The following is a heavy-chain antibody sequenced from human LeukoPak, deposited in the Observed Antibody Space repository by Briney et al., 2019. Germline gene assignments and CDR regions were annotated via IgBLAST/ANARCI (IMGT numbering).Heavy chain of an antibody. V-gene: IGHV4-39*07. CDR1: GGSVSNSKYY. CDR2: IYYSGST. J-gene: IGHJ4*02. CDR3: ARMGIAAAGSQGEIDY. Sequence: SETLSLTCTVSGGSVSNSKYYCGWVRQPPGKGQEWIGSIYYSGSTYYNPSLKSRVTISVDTSKNQFSLKLSSVTAADTAVYYCARMGIAAAGSQGEIDYWGQGTLVTVSS. D-gene: IGHD6-13*01.